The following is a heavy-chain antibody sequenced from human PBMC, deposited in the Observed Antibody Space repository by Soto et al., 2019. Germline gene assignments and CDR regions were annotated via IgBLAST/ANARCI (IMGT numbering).Heavy chain of an antibody. D-gene: IGHD4-17*01. Sequence: SVRVSCKASGGTFSSYAISWVRQAPGQGLEWMGGIIPIFGTANYAQKFQGRVTITADESTSTAYMELSSLRSEDTAVYYCARSERDYGHLYYYYGMDVWGQGTTVTVSS. CDR1: GGTFSSYA. J-gene: IGHJ6*02. CDR2: IIPIFGTA. CDR3: ARSERDYGHLYYYYGMDV. V-gene: IGHV1-69*13.